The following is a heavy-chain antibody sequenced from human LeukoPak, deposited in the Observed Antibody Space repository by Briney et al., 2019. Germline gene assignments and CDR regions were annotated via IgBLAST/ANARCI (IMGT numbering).Heavy chain of an antibody. CDR2: IIPIFGIA. V-gene: IGHV1-69*04. J-gene: IGHJ5*02. CDR1: GGTFSSYA. Sequence: SVKVSCKASGGTFSSYAISWVRQAPGQGLEWMGRIIPIFGIANYAQKFQGRVTITADKSTSTAYMELSSLRSEDTAVYYCARTSRVVPAAGNNWFDPWGQGTLVTVSS. CDR3: ARTSRVVPAAGNNWFDP. D-gene: IGHD2-2*01.